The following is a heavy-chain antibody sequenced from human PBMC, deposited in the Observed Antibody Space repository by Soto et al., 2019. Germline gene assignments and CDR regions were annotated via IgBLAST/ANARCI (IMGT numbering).Heavy chain of an antibody. CDR3: ARVTTMVRGVIDNWFDP. Sequence: QVPLVQSGAEVKKPGSSVTVSCKASGGTFSSYAIHWVRQAPGQGLEWMGGIIPMYGPAKYAQRFQGRVTITAGESTTTVYIELTSLTSQDTAVYYCARVTTMVRGVIDNWFDPWGHGTLVTVSS. CDR1: GGTFSSYA. V-gene: IGHV1-69*01. J-gene: IGHJ5*02. D-gene: IGHD3-10*01. CDR2: IIPMYGPA.